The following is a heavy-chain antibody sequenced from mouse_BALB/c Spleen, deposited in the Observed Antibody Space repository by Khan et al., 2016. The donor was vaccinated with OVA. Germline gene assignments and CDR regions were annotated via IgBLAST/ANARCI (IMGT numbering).Heavy chain of an antibody. D-gene: IGHD2-4*01. CDR1: GYSITSEFA. J-gene: IGHJ3*01. CDR2: ISYSGNT. CDR3: ARKDYYDYDPFPY. V-gene: IGHV3-2*02. Sequence: EVKLEVSGPGLVKPSQSLSLTCTVTGYSITSEFAWNWIRQFPGNKLEWMGYISYSGNTRYNPSIKSLISITRDTSRNQFFLQLNSVTTEDTATYYCARKDYYDYDPFPYWGQGTLVTVSA.